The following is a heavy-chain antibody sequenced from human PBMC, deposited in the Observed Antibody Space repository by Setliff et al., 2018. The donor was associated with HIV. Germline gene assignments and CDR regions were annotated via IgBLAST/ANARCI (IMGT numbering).Heavy chain of an antibody. CDR1: GFTFSSSW. D-gene: IGHD6-6*01. Sequence: GGSLRLSCAASGFTFSSSWMHWVRQAPGKGLEWVSAISGSGGSTYYADSVKGRFIISRDNSKKRVYLQMSSLRAEDTAVYFCARDTGQLVYYFDSWGQGTLVTVSS. V-gene: IGHV3-23*01. CDR2: ISGSGGST. CDR3: ARDTGQLVYYFDS. J-gene: IGHJ4*02.